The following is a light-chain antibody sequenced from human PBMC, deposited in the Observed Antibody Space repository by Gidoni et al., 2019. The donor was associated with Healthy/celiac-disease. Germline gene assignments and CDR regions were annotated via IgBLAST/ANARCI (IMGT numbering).Light chain of an antibody. CDR3: QQYDNLPLT. CDR1: QDISNY. Sequence: DIQMTQSPSSLSASVGDRVTITCQARQDISNYLTWYQQKPGKAPKLLIYDASNVETGVPSRFSGSGSGTDFTFTISSLQPEDIATYYCQQYDNLPLTFGPGTKVDIK. V-gene: IGKV1-33*01. J-gene: IGKJ3*01. CDR2: DAS.